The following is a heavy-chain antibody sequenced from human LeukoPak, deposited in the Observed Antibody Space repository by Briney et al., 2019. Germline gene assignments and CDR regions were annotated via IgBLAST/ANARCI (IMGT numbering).Heavy chain of an antibody. CDR2: ISGSSRHK. CDR1: GFTFSSYT. D-gene: IGHD6-13*01. V-gene: IGHV3-21*01. Sequence: GGSLRLSCAASGFTFSSYTMNWVRQAPGKGLEWVPSISGSSRHKYYADSVKGRFTISGDNAKNSLYLQMNSLRAEDTAVYYCARTANFAAGYYIDYWGQGTLVTVSS. J-gene: IGHJ4*02. CDR3: ARTANFAAGYYIDY.